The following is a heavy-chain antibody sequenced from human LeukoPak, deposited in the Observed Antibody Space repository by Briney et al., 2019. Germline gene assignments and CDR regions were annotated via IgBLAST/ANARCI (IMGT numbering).Heavy chain of an antibody. V-gene: IGHV3-33*01. CDR2: IWYDGGNK. CDR3: ARASGSYDY. Sequence: GGSLRLSCAASGFTFSTYGMHWVRQAPGKGLEWVAVIWYDGGNKYYADSVKGRFTISRDNSKNTLYLQMNSLRDEDTGVYYCARASGSYDYWGQGTLVTVSS. J-gene: IGHJ4*02. D-gene: IGHD3-10*01. CDR1: GFTFSTYG.